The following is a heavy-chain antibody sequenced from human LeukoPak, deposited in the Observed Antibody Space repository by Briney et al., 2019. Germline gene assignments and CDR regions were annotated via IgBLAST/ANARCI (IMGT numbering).Heavy chain of an antibody. J-gene: IGHJ4*02. CDR2: IYYTGKD. V-gene: IGHV4-59*08. Sequence: SETLSLTCAVYGGSFSGYYWSWIRQPPGKGLQWIGDIYYTGKDNYNPSLKSRVTISLDTSKDHLSLNLTSVLAADTAIYYCVRRDTGWNYFDYWGQGILVTVSS. CDR1: GGSFSGYY. D-gene: IGHD6-19*01. CDR3: VRRDTGWNYFDY.